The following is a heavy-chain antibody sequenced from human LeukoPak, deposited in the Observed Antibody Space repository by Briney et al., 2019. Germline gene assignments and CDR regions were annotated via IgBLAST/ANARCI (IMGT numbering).Heavy chain of an antibody. Sequence: SQTLSLTCSVSGVTVTSDGYYWTWIRQHPGKGLQWIAYISNSGTASYNPSLESRVSISVDTSYNQFSLRLNSVTAADTAVYYCAKDAVVTASPDAFDIWGQGTMVIVSS. CDR3: AKDAVVTASPDAFDI. V-gene: IGHV4-31*03. J-gene: IGHJ3*02. D-gene: IGHD2-21*02. CDR2: ISNSGTA. CDR1: GVTVTSDGYY.